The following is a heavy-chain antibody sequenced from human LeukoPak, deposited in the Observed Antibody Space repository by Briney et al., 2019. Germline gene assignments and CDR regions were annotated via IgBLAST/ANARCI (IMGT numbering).Heavy chain of an antibody. CDR2: INHSGST. J-gene: IGHJ3*02. CDR1: GGSFSGYY. CDR3: ARGGWELHRAFDI. Sequence: SETLSLTCAVYGGSFSGYYWSWNRQPPGKGLEWIGEINHSGSTNYNPSLKGRVTISVDTSKNQFSLKLSSVTAADTAVYYCARGGWELHRAFDIWGQGTMVTVSS. D-gene: IGHD1-26*01. V-gene: IGHV4-34*01.